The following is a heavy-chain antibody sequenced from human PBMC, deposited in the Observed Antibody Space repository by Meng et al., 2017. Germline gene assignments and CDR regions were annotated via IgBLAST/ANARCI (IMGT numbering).Heavy chain of an antibody. V-gene: IGHV5-51*01. CDR1: GYSFTSYW. CDR2: IYPGDSDT. J-gene: IGHJ6*01. D-gene: IGHD6-13*01. CDR3: ARHRRRDSSSWYGAGYYGMDV. Sequence: GESLKISCKGSGYSFTSYWIGWVRQMPGKGLEWMGIIYPGDSDTRYSPSFQGQVTISADKSISTAYLQWSSLKASDTAMYYCARHRRRDSSSWYGAGYYGMDVWGQGNTV.